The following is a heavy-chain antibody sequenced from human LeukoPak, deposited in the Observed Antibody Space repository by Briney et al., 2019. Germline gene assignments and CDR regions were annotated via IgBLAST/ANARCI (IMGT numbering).Heavy chain of an antibody. CDR3: AKVEGASKASVY. Sequence: GGSLRLSCAASGFTVSSNYMSWVRQAPGEGLEWVSVIYSGGSTYYADSVKGRFTISRDNSKNTLYLQMYSLRAEDTAVYYCAKVEGASKASVYWGQGALVTVSS. V-gene: IGHV3-66*01. J-gene: IGHJ4*02. CDR2: IYSGGST. D-gene: IGHD1-1*01. CDR1: GFTVSSNY.